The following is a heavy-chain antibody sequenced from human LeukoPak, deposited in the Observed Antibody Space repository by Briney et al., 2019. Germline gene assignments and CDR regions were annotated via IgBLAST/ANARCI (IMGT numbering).Heavy chain of an antibody. CDR2: INHSGST. CDR1: GYSISSGYY. Sequence: ASETLSLTCAVSGYSISSGYYWGWIRQPPGKGLEWIGSINHSGSTNYNPSLKSRVTISVNTSKNQFSLKLSSVTAADTAVYYCARPPITADAFDIWGQGTMVTVSS. D-gene: IGHD5-24*01. J-gene: IGHJ3*02. CDR3: ARPPITADAFDI. V-gene: IGHV4-38-2*01.